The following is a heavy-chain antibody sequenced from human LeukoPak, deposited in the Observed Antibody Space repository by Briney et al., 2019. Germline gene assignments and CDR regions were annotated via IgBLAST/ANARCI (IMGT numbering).Heavy chain of an antibody. CDR2: IYTSGST. Sequence: SETLSLTCAVYGGSFSGYYWSWIRQPAGKGLEWIGRIYTSGSTNYNPSLKSRVTMSVDTSKNQFSLKLSSVTAADTAVYYCARDLFEYGDYYPLGWFDPWGQGTLVTVSS. CDR1: GGSFSGYY. CDR3: ARDLFEYGDYYPLGWFDP. V-gene: IGHV4-4*07. D-gene: IGHD4-17*01. J-gene: IGHJ5*02.